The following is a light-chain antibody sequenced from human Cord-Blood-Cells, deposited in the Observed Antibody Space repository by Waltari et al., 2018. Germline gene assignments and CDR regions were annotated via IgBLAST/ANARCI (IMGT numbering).Light chain of an antibody. CDR2: EGS. CDR3: CSYAGSSTYWV. Sequence: QSALTQPASVSGSPGQSITISCTGTSRDVGSYNLVSWYQQHPGKAPKLMIYEGSKGPSGVSNRFSGSKSGNTASLTISGLQAEDEADYYCCSYAGSSTYWVFGGGTKLTVL. V-gene: IGLV2-23*01. CDR1: SRDVGSYNL. J-gene: IGLJ3*02.